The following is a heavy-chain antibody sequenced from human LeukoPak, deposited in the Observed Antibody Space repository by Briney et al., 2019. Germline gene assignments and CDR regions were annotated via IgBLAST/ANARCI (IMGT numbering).Heavy chain of an antibody. CDR1: GFTFSNYA. J-gene: IGHJ4*02. CDR2: ISTNGGFR. V-gene: IGHV3-64*01. CDR3: ARGPGNYLDF. D-gene: IGHD4-23*01. Sequence: GSLRLPCAASGFTFSNYAMPWVRQAPGKGLEYVASISTNGGFRSYANSVRGRFTISRDNSKNTVYLQMGSLRIEDMALYYCARGPGNYLDFWGQGTLVTVSS.